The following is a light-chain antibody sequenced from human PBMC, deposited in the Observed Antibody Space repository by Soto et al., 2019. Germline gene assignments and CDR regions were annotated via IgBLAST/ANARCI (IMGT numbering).Light chain of an antibody. CDR1: KSFGPW. J-gene: IGKJ1*01. CDR2: AAS. Sequence: DIQMTQSPSTLSASVGDRVTITCRASKSFGPWLAWYQQQPGKAPKLLIFAASSLQSGVPSRFSGSRSGPDFTLTISSLQPEDFATYYCQQSYSSPPTFGQGTKVEIK. CDR3: QQSYSSPPT. V-gene: IGKV1-39*01.